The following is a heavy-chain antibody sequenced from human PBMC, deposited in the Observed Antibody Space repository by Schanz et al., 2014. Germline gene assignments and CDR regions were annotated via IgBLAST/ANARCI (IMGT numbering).Heavy chain of an antibody. CDR2: INQDGSEE. J-gene: IGHJ4*02. Sequence: DVQLLESGGGLVQPGGSLRLSCAASAFALNNYDMTWVRQAPGKGLEWLANINQDGSEEYYVDSLNGRLTISRDNARNSLYLQMNSLRAEDTAVYFCARGGAGSVLFFFDYWGQGTLVTVSS. D-gene: IGHD3-10*01. CDR1: AFALNNYD. CDR3: ARGGAGSVLFFFDY. V-gene: IGHV3-7*04.